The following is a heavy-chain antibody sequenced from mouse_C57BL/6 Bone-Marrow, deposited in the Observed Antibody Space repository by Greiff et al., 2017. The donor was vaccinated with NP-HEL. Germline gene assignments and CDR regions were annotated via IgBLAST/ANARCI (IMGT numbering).Heavy chain of an antibody. V-gene: IGHV1-82*01. CDR2: IYPGDGDT. D-gene: IGHD1-1*01. Sequence: QVQLQQSGPELVKPGASVKISCKASGYAFSSSWMNWVKQRPGKGLEWIGRIYPGDGDTNYNGKFKGKATLTADKSSSTAYMQLSSLTSEDSAVYFCARCTTIVAPYFDYRGQGTTLTVSS. CDR1: GYAFSSSW. J-gene: IGHJ2*01. CDR3: ARCTTIVAPYFDY.